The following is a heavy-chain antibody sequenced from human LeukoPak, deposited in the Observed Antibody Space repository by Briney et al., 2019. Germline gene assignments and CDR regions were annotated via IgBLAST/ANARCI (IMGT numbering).Heavy chain of an antibody. D-gene: IGHD3-10*01. CDR1: GFIFSNYA. Sequence: SGGSLRLSCAASGFIFSNYAMTWARLTPGKGLEWVSAISGSGGTTYCADSVKGRFTISRDSSTNTLYLQLSSLRAEDTAIYYCARGGSVFAYFFDYWGQGTLVTVSS. CDR2: ISGSGGTT. J-gene: IGHJ4*02. V-gene: IGHV3-23*01. CDR3: ARGGSVFAYFFDY.